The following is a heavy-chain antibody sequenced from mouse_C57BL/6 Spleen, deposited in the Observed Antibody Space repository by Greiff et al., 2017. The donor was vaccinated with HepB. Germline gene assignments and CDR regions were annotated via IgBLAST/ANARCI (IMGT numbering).Heavy chain of an antibody. CDR3: ARGRLGNFDY. J-gene: IGHJ2*01. V-gene: IGHV1-50*01. CDR2: IDPSDSYT. Sequence: QVQLQRPGAELVKPGASVKLSCKASGYTFTSYWMQWVKQRPGQGLEWIGEIDPSDSYTNYNQKFKGKATLTVDTSSSTAYMQLSSLTSEDSAVYYCARGRLGNFDYWGQGTTLTVSS. D-gene: IGHD4-1*01. CDR1: GYTFTSYW.